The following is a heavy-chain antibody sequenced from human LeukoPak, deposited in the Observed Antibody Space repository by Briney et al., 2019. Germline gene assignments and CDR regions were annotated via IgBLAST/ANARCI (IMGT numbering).Heavy chain of an antibody. D-gene: IGHD6-19*01. CDR2: ISSSSSYI. Sequence: GGSLRLSCAASGFTFSSYSMNWVRQARGKGLEWVSSISSSSSYIYYADSVKGRFTISRDNAKNSLYLQMNSLRAEDTAVYYCARRGGRIAVAGFYWFDPWGQGTLVTVSS. V-gene: IGHV3-21*01. J-gene: IGHJ5*02. CDR3: ARRGGRIAVAGFYWFDP. CDR1: GFTFSSYS.